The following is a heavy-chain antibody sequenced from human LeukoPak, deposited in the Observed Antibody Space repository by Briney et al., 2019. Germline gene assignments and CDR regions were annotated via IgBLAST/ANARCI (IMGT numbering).Heavy chain of an antibody. CDR2: ISGSGGST. J-gene: IGHJ4*02. CDR1: GFTFSSYW. V-gene: IGHV3-23*01. CDR3: AKDFKYYDFWSGQDY. D-gene: IGHD3-3*01. Sequence: GGSLRLSCAASGFTFSSYWMSWVRQAPGKGLEWVSAISGSGGSTYYADSVKGRFTISRDNSKNTLYLQMDSLRAEDTAVYYCAKDFKYYDFWSGQDYWGQGTLVTVSS.